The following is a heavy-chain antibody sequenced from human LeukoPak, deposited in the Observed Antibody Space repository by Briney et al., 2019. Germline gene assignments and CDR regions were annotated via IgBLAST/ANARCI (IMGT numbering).Heavy chain of an antibody. J-gene: IGHJ4*02. CDR2: IYPGHSDT. Sequence: GESLKISCKGFGFSFPTSWIGWVRQMPGKGLEWMGLIYPGHSDTRYSPSFQCQVTISADKSISTAYLQWSSLKASETAMYYCARLMTTFYRPFDYWGQGTLVTVSS. CDR3: ARLMTTFYRPFDY. V-gene: IGHV5-51*01. CDR1: GFSFPTSW. D-gene: IGHD2/OR15-2a*01.